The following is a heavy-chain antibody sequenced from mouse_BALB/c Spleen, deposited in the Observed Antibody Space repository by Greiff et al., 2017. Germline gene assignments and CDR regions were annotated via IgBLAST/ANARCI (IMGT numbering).Heavy chain of an antibody. J-gene: IGHJ3*01. D-gene: IGHD2-12*01. V-gene: IGHV5-6-4*01. Sequence: DVMLVESGGGLVKPGGSLKLSCAASGFTFSSYTMSWVRQTPEKRLEWVATISSGGSYTYYPDSVKGRFTISRDNAKNTLYLQMSSLKSEDTAMYYCTRDPRRGFAYWGQGTLVTVSA. CDR3: TRDPRRGFAY. CDR2: ISSGGSYT. CDR1: GFTFSSYT.